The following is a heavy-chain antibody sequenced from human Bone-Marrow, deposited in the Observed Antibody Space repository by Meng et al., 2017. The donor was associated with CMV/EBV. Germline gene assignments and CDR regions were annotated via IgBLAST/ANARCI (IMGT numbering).Heavy chain of an antibody. CDR1: GFTFDDYA. CDR2: ISWNSGSI. J-gene: IGHJ6*02. D-gene: IGHD6-6*01. CDR3: ASLGGSSRYYYYYGMDV. V-gene: IGHV3-9*01. Sequence: GGSLRLSCAASGFTFDDYAMHWVRQAPGKGLEWVSGISWNSGSIGYADSVKGRFTISRDNAKNSLYLQMNSLRAEDTAVYYCASLGGSSRYYYYYGMDVWGQGTTVTVSS.